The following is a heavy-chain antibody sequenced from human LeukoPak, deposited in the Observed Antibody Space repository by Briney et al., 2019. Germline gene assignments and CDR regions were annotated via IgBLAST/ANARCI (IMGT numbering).Heavy chain of an antibody. J-gene: IGHJ4*02. CDR1: GYTFTVYY. CDR3: ARVDDYYGSGSYPDY. Sequence: ASVKVSFKASGYTFTVYYMHWVRQAPGQGLEWMGWINPNSGGTNYAQKFQGRVTMTRDTAISTAYMDLSRLRSDGTAVYYCARVDDYYGSGSYPDYWGQGTLVTVSS. V-gene: IGHV1-2*02. D-gene: IGHD3-10*01. CDR2: INPNSGGT.